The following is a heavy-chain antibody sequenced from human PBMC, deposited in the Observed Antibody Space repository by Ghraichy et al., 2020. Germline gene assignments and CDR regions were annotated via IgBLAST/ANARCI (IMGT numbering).Heavy chain of an antibody. Sequence: SETLSLTCTVSGGSISSSSYYWGWIRQPPGKGLEWIGSIYYSGSTYYNPSLKSRVTISVDTSKNQFSLKLSSVTAADTAVYYCARELMYYDFWSGYYRHNWFDPWGQGTLVTVSS. V-gene: IGHV4-39*07. J-gene: IGHJ5*02. CDR2: IYYSGST. CDR1: GGSISSSSYY. D-gene: IGHD3-3*01. CDR3: ARELMYYDFWSGYYRHNWFDP.